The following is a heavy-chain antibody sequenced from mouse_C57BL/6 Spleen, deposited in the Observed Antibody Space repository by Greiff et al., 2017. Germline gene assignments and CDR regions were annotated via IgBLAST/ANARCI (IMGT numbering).Heavy chain of an antibody. J-gene: IGHJ4*01. CDR3: GSWGWGPMAD. D-gene: IGHD2-3*01. Sequence: QVQLQQSGPELVKPGASVKISCKASGYAFSSSWMNWVKQRPGKGLEWIGRIYPGDGDTNYNGKFKGKATLTADTSSSTAYMQLSSLTSEDSAVYVCGSWGWGPMADWGQGTSVTVSA. V-gene: IGHV1-82*01. CDR1: GYAFSSSW. CDR2: IYPGDGDT.